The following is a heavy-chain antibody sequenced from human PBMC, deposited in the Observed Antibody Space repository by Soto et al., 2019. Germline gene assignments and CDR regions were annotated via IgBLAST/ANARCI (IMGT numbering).Heavy chain of an antibody. V-gene: IGHV4-38-2*02. CDR2: IYHSGST. J-gene: IGHJ4*02. D-gene: IGHD6-19*01. CDR1: GYSISTGFN. CDR3: ARDWGTGFYNSDS. Sequence: SETLSLTCAVSGYSISTGFNWGWIRQPPGKGLEWIGSIYHSGSTYYNLSLKSRVTISADTSKNQISLKLISVTAADTALYYCARDWGTGFYNSDSSGQGTLVTVSS.